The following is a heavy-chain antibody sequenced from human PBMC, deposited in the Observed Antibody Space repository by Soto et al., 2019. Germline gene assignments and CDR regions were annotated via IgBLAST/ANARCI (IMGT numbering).Heavy chain of an antibody. CDR1: GFTFSSYA. Sequence: EVQLLESGGGLVQPGGSLRLSCAASGFTFSSYAMSWVRQAPGKGLEWVSAISGSGGSTYYADSVKDRFTISRDNSKNTLYLQMNSLRAEDTAVYYCAKDSTFDFFFDYWGQGTLVTVSS. V-gene: IGHV3-23*01. J-gene: IGHJ4*02. D-gene: IGHD3-16*01. CDR2: ISGSGGST. CDR3: AKDSTFDFFFDY.